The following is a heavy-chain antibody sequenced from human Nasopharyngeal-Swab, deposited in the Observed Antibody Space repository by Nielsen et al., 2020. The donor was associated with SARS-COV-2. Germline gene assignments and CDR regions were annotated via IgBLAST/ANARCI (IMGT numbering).Heavy chain of an antibody. D-gene: IGHD3-22*01. CDR1: GYTFTSYA. Sequence: ASVKVSCKASGYTFTSYAMHWVRQAPGQRLEWMGWINAGNGNTKYSQKFQGRVTITRDTSASTAYMELSSLRSEDTAVYYCARDCRSGYHYEGKDTYYYYMDVWGKGTTVTVSS. V-gene: IGHV1-3*01. CDR3: ARDCRSGYHYEGKDTYYYYMDV. J-gene: IGHJ6*03. CDR2: INAGNGNT.